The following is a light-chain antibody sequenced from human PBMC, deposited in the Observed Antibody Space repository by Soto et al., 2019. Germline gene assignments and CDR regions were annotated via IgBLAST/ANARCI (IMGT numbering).Light chain of an antibody. Sequence: DIVMTQSPDSLAVSLGERATINCRSSQTILYSSNNKNYLAWYQQKPGQPPELLISWASTRDSGVPDRFSGSGSGTDFTLTISRLQAEDVAVYYCQQYYGSPYTFGQGNRLEIK. J-gene: IGKJ2*01. CDR1: QTILYSSNNKNY. CDR2: WAS. V-gene: IGKV4-1*01. CDR3: QQYYGSPYT.